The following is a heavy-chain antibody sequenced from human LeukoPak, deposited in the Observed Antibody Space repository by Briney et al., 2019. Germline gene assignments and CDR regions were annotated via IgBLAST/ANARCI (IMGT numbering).Heavy chain of an antibody. V-gene: IGHV3-23*01. D-gene: IGHD3-22*01. CDR3: AKDHFYDSSSFDY. CDR2: LSGSGGST. Sequence: GGSLRLSCAASGFTFSNYAMNWVRQAPGKGLEGVSALSGSGGSTFYADSVRGRFIVSRDNSKNTLFLQMNSLRAEDTAVYYCAKDHFYDSSSFDYWGQGTLVTVSS. J-gene: IGHJ4*02. CDR1: GFTFSNYA.